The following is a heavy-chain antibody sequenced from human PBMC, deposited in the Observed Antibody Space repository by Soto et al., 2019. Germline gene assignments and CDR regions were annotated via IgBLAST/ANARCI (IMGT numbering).Heavy chain of an antibody. D-gene: IGHD1-1*01. Sequence: SETLSLTCTVSGGSVSSGSYYWSWIRQPPGKGLEWIGYIYYSGSTNYNPSLKSRVTISVDTSKNQFSLKLSSVTAADTAVYYCARQLVIYFYYGVDVWGQGTTVTVSS. CDR2: IYYSGST. V-gene: IGHV4-61*01. CDR1: GGSVSSGSYY. CDR3: ARQLVIYFYYGVDV. J-gene: IGHJ6*02.